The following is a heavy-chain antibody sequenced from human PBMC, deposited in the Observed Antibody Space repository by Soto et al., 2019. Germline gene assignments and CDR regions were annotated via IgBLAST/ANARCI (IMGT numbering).Heavy chain of an antibody. CDR1: GFTFSSYS. J-gene: IGHJ4*02. Sequence: GGSLRLSCAASGFTFSSYSMNWVRQAPWKGLEWVSSISSSSSYIYYADSVKGRFTISRDNAKNSLYLQMNSLRAEDTAVYYCARAGLRFLEWSTDYWGQGTLVTVSS. CDR3: ARAGLRFLEWSTDY. CDR2: ISSSSSYI. D-gene: IGHD3-3*01. V-gene: IGHV3-21*01.